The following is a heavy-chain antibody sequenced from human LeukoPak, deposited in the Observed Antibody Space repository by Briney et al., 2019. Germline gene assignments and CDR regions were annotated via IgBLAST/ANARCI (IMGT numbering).Heavy chain of an antibody. CDR3: ARDRDSSGYPYFDY. V-gene: IGHV3-74*01. J-gene: IGHJ4*02. Sequence: GGSLRLSCAASGFTFSSYWMHWVRQAPGKGLVWVSRINSDGSSTSYADSVKGRFTISRDNAKNTLYLQMNSLRAEDTAVYYCARDRDSSGYPYFDYWGQGALVTASS. CDR1: GFTFSSYW. D-gene: IGHD3-22*01. CDR2: INSDGSST.